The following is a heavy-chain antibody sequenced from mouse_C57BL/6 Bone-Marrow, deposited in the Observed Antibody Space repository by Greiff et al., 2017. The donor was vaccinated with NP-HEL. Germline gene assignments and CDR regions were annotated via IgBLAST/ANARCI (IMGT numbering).Heavy chain of an antibody. CDR3: AKMGSYDYCDY. CDR1: GFSLTSYG. Sequence: VQLQQSGPGLVQPSQSLSITCTVSGFSLTSYGVHWVRQPPGKGLEWLGVIWRGGSTDYNAAFISRLSISKDNSKSQVFFKMNSLQADDTAIYYCAKMGSYDYCDYGGQGTTLTVSS. J-gene: IGHJ2*01. D-gene: IGHD6-5*01. CDR2: IWRGGST. V-gene: IGHV2-4*01.